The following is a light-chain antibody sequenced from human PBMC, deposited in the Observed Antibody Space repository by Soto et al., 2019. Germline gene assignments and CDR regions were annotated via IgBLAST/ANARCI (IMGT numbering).Light chain of an antibody. CDR2: NDS. V-gene: IGLV3-21*04. Sequence: SYELTQAPSVSVAPGKTARLTCGGNNIGSKSVHWYQQKPGQAPVLVIYNDSDRPSGIPERFSGSNSGNTATLTITRVEAGDEADYYCQVWDSSSDHWVFGGGTKVTVL. CDR1: NIGSKS. CDR3: QVWDSSSDHWV. J-gene: IGLJ3*02.